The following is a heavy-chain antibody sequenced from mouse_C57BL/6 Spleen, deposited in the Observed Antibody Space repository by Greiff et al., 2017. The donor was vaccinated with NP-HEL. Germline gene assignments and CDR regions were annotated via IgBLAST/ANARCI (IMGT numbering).Heavy chain of an antibody. J-gene: IGHJ3*01. V-gene: IGHV5-9-1*02. CDR2: ISSGGDYN. D-gene: IGHD3-2*02. CDR1: GFTFSSYA. Sequence: EVKLMESGAGLVKPGGSLKLSCAASGFTFSSYAMSWVRQTPEKRLEWVAFISSGGDYNYYADTVKGRFTISRDNASNTLYLQMSSLKSEDTAMYYCTRDGSSGSSGFAYWGQGTLVTVSA. CDR3: TRDGSSGSSGFAY.